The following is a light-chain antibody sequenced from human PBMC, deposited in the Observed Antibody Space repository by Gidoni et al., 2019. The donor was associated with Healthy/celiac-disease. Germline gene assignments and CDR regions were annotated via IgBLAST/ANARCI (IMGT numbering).Light chain of an antibody. CDR1: QSVSSN. Sequence: EIVMTQSPATLSVSPGERATLSCRASQSVSSNLAWYQQKPGQAPRLLIDGASTRATGIPAMFSGSGSGTEFTLPISSLQSEDFAVYYCQQYNNWPRTFGQGTKVEIK. CDR2: GAS. CDR3: QQYNNWPRT. V-gene: IGKV3-15*01. J-gene: IGKJ1*01.